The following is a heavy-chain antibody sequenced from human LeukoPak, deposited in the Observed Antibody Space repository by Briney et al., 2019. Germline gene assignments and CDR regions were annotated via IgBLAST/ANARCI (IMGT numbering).Heavy chain of an antibody. Sequence: PGGSLRLSCAASGFTFSNAWMSWVRQAPGKGLEWVAVISYDGSNEYYADSVKGRFTISRDNSKNTLYLQMNSLRAEDTAVYYCAKDPSNYGSGSAFDYWGQGTLVTVSS. V-gene: IGHV3-30*18. J-gene: IGHJ4*02. CDR2: ISYDGSNE. CDR1: GFTFSNAW. CDR3: AKDPSNYGSGSAFDY. D-gene: IGHD3-10*01.